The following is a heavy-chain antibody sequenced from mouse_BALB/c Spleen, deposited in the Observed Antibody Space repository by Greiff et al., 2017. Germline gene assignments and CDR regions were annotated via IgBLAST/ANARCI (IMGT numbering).Heavy chain of an antibody. D-gene: IGHD1-1*02. CDR1: GFNIKDYY. CDR2: IDPENGDT. Sequence: VQLQQSGAELVRSGASVKLSCTASGFNIKDYYMHWVKQRPEQGLEWIGWIDPENGDTEYAPKFQGKATMTADTSSNTAYLQLSSLTSEDTAVYYCARSVVSFYWGQGTTLTVSS. CDR3: ARSVVSFY. V-gene: IGHV14-4*02. J-gene: IGHJ2*01.